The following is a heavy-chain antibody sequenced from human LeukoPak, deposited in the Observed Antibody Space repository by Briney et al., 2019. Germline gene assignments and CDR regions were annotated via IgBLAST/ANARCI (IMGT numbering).Heavy chain of an antibody. CDR2: FYYSGST. J-gene: IGHJ4*02. V-gene: IGHV4-39*07. Sequence: KSSETLSLTCTVSGGSITSSSYYWGWIRQPPGKGLEWIGSFYYSGSTYYNPSLKRRVTISLDTSKNQFSLNLFSVTAADTAMYYCTRANGYGLIDYWGQGTLVTVSS. CDR3: TRANGYGLIDY. CDR1: GGSITSSSYY. D-gene: IGHD3-10*01.